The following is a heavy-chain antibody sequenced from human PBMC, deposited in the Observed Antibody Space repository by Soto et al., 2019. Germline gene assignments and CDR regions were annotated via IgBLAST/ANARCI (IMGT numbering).Heavy chain of an antibody. V-gene: IGHV4-61*05. J-gene: IGHJ4*02. Sequence: WETLSLTCTVSGGSISSSSYYWGWIRQPPGKGLEWIGYIYYSGSTNYNPSLKSRVTISVDTSKNQFSLKLSSVTAADTAVYYCARRWGPTFDFWGQGTLVTVSS. D-gene: IGHD1-26*01. CDR3: ARRWGPTFDF. CDR1: GGSISSSSYY. CDR2: IYYSGST.